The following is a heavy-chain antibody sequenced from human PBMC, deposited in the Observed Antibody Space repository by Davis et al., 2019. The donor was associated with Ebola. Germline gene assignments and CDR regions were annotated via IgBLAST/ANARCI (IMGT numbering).Heavy chain of an antibody. Sequence: PGGSLRLSCAASGFTFSSYGMHWVRQAPGKGLEWVAVIWYDGSNKYYADSVKGRFTISRDNSKNTLYLQMNSLRAEDTAVYYCAKSREDGYYGSGSYTDYWGQGTLVTVSS. CDR1: GFTFSSYG. CDR3: AKSREDGYYGSGSYTDY. D-gene: IGHD3-10*01. V-gene: IGHV3-33*06. J-gene: IGHJ4*02. CDR2: IWYDGSNK.